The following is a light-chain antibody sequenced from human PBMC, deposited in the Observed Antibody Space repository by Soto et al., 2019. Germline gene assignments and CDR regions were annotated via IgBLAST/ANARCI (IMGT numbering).Light chain of an antibody. Sequence: DIPMTQSPSTLSASVGDRVTITCRASQSINTWLAWYQQKPGKAPKVLIYKASILESGVPSRFSGSGSGTEFTLTISSLQSDEFATYYCQQYNHYYSFGQGTKVEIK. CDR1: QSINTW. CDR3: QQYNHYYS. V-gene: IGKV1-5*03. CDR2: KAS. J-gene: IGKJ2*03.